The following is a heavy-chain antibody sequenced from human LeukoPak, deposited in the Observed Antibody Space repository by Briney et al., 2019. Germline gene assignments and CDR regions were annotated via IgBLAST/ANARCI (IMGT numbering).Heavy chain of an antibody. CDR2: ISSSSSYI. CDR1: GFTFSSYS. V-gene: IGHV3-21*04. D-gene: IGHD2/OR15-2a*01. Sequence: GGSLRLSCAASGFTFSSYSMNWVRQAPGKGLEWVSSISSSSSYIYYADSVKGRFTISRDNAKNSLYLQMNSLRAEDTAVYYCAKEAPPSLSMGVSWGQGTLVTVSS. CDR3: AKEAPPSLSMGVS. J-gene: IGHJ4*02.